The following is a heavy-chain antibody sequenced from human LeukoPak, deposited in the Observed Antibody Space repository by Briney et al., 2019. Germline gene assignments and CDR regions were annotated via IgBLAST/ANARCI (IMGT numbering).Heavy chain of an antibody. CDR1: GFTVSSNY. D-gene: IGHD6-19*01. CDR2: IYSGGST. Sequence: GGSLRLSCAASGFTVSSNYMSWVRQAPGKGLKWVSVIYSGGSTYYADSVKGRFTTSRDNSKNTLYLQMNSLRAEDTAVYYCARETPGYSSGWYSTWGYYFDYWGQGTLVTVSS. CDR3: ARETPGYSSGWYSTWGYYFDY. V-gene: IGHV3-53*01. J-gene: IGHJ4*02.